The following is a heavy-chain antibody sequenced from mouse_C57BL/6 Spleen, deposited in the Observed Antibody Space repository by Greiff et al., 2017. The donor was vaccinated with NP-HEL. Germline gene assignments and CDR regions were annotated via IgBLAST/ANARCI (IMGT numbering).Heavy chain of an antibody. CDR2: SRNTANDYTT. CDR1: GFTFSDFY. V-gene: IGHV7-1*01. J-gene: IGHJ1*03. Sequence: EVNVVESGGGLVQPGRSLRLSCATSGFTFSDFYMAWVRQAPGKGLEWIAASRNTANDYTTEYSASGKGRFIVSRDTSQSILYLQMNSLSADDAAFYYSARDAWSRVYYEVWGTGTTVTVSS. CDR3: ARDAWSRVYYEV.